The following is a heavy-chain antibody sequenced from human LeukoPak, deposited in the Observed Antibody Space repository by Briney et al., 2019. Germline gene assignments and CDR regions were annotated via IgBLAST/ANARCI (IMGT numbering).Heavy chain of an antibody. D-gene: IGHD2-2*01. J-gene: IGHJ4*02. V-gene: IGHV4-61*02. Sequence: SETLSLTCTVSGGSISSGSYYWSWIRQPAGKGLEWIGRIYTSGSTNYNPSLKSRVTISVDTSKNQFSLKLSSVTAADTAVYYCARDPYCSSTSCPTFDYWGQGALVTVSS. CDR1: GGSISSGSYY. CDR2: IYTSGST. CDR3: ARDPYCSSTSCPTFDY.